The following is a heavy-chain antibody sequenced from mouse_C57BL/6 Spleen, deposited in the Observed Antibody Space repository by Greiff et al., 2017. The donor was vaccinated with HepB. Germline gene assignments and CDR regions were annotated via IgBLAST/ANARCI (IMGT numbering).Heavy chain of an antibody. CDR1: GYTFTSYW. CDR3: ARLITTPFYFDY. V-gene: IGHV1-69*01. Sequence: QVQLKQSGAELVMPGASVKLSCKASGYTFTSYWMHWVKQRPGQGLEWIGEIDPSDSYTNYNQKFKGKSTLTVDKSSSTAYMQLSSLTSEDSAVYYCARLITTPFYFDYWGQGTTLTVSS. CDR2: IDPSDSYT. D-gene: IGHD2-4*01. J-gene: IGHJ2*01.